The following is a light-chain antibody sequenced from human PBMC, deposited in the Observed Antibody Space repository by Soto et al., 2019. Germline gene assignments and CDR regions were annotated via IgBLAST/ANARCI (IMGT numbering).Light chain of an antibody. J-gene: IGKJ5*01. Sequence: DIQFTQSPSFLSSSVLERFTITCRASQGISSYLAWYQQKPGKAPKLLIYAASTLQSGVPSRFSGSGSGTEFTLTISSLQPEDFATYYCQQLNSYPITFGQGTRLEIK. V-gene: IGKV1-9*01. CDR3: QQLNSYPIT. CDR2: AAS. CDR1: QGISSY.